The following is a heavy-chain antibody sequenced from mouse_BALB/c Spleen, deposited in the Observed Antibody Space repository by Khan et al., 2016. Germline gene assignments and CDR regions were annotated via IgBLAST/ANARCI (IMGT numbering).Heavy chain of an antibody. Sequence: QIQLVQSGPELKKPGETVKISCKASGYTFTNYGMNWVKQAPGKGLKWMGWINTYTGEPTYTDDFKGRFAFFLETSASTAYLQIINLKKEETATYYCARSGDNYDFDYGGQGTTLTVSS. CDR3: ARSGDNYDFDY. J-gene: IGHJ2*01. CDR2: INTYTGEP. D-gene: IGHD1-3*01. CDR1: GYTFTNYG. V-gene: IGHV9-3-1*01.